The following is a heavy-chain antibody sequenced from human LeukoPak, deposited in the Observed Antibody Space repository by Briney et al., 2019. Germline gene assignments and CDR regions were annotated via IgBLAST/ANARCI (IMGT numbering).Heavy chain of an antibody. CDR1: GYTFTGYY. Sequence: ASVKVSCKASGYTFTGYYMHWVRQAPGQGLEWMGWINPNSGGTNYAQKLQGRVTMTRDTSTSTAYMALRSLRSDDTAVYYCTRDDRIAAAGPEGIKFDPWGQGTLVTVSS. D-gene: IGHD6-13*01. CDR3: TRDDRIAAAGPEGIKFDP. J-gene: IGHJ5*02. V-gene: IGHV1-2*02. CDR2: INPNSGGT.